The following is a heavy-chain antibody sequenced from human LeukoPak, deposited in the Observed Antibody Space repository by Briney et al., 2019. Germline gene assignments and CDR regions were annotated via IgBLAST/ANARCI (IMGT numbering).Heavy chain of an antibody. D-gene: IGHD2-21*01. CDR2: INSDGSNT. J-gene: IGHJ4*02. CDR1: KSSFRNFW. Sequence: GGSLRLSCAASKSSFRNFWMHWVRQVPGKGLVWVSRINSDGSNTAYADSVKGRFTISRDNAKNTLHLQMNDLRAEDTAVYYCACDSPHDHTVGFDYWGQGTLVTVSP. CDR3: ACDSPHDHTVGFDY. V-gene: IGHV3-74*01.